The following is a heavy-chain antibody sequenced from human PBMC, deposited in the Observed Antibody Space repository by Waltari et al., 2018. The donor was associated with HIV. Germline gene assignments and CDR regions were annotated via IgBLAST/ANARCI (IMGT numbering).Heavy chain of an antibody. Sequence: EVRLVESGGGPVQPGGSLRLSCAVSGFTISLYNMNWVRQTKGKGMGGVAYISGEIKKKYYADSVKGRFIISKDNGQNFLHLQMDRLSVDDSAKYFCAREVTSSKVMNYWGQGTPVIVSS. J-gene: IGHJ4*02. CDR2: ISGEIKKK. D-gene: IGHD2-21*02. CDR1: GFTISLYN. V-gene: IGHV3-48*03. CDR3: AREVTSSKVMNY.